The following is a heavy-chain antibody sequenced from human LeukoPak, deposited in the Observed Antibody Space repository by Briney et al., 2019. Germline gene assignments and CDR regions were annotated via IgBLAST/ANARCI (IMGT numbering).Heavy chain of an antibody. D-gene: IGHD1-26*01. CDR2: INHSGST. CDR1: GGSFSGYY. V-gene: IGHV4-34*01. Sequence: SETLSLTCAVYGGSFSGYYWSWIRQPPGKGLEWIGEINHSGSTNYNPSLKGRVTISIDTHKNQFSLKRSPVNAADTAVYYCARHSLEWELPTISGNRFDYWGQGTLVTVSS. CDR3: ARHSLEWELPTISGNRFDY. J-gene: IGHJ4*02.